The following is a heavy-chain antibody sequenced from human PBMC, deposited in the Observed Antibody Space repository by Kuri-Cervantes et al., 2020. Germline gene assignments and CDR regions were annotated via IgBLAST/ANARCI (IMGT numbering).Heavy chain of an antibody. CDR2: MNPNSGNT. CDR3: ARDSSGWENYYYYGMDV. J-gene: IGHJ6*02. CDR1: GYTFTSYD. Sequence: ASVKVSCKASGYTFTSYDINWVRQATGQGLEWMGWMNPNSGNTGYAQKVQGRVTMTRNTSISTAYMELSSLRSEDTAVYYCARDSSGWENYYYYGMDVWGQGTTVTVSS. V-gene: IGHV1-8*01. D-gene: IGHD6-19*01.